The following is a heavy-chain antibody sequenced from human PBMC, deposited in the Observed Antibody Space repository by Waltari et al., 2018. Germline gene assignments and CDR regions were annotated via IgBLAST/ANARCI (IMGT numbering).Heavy chain of an antibody. Sequence: QVQLQQWGAGLLKPSETLSLSCAVYGGSFSDYYWSWIRQSPGKGLEWIGEINHSGSTNYKPSLQGRVTISVDTSKNQFSLKVNSVTAADSSVYFCAREKGKYTSSWQFDYWGQGTLVTVSS. CDR1: GGSFSDYY. D-gene: IGHD6-13*01. J-gene: IGHJ4*02. CDR3: AREKGKYTSSWQFDY. CDR2: INHSGST. V-gene: IGHV4-34*02.